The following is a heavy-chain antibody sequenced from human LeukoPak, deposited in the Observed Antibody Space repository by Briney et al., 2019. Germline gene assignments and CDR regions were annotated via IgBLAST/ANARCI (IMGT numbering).Heavy chain of an antibody. Sequence: PGGSLRLSCAASGFTFSDYYMSWIRQAPGKGLEWVSYISSSGSTIYYADSVKGRFTISRDNAKNSLYLQMNSLRAEDTAGYYCARDGDYYGSGSYYNEVYYFDYWGQGTLVTVSS. V-gene: IGHV3-11*04. CDR1: GFTFSDYY. CDR2: ISSSGSTI. J-gene: IGHJ4*02. CDR3: ARDGDYYGSGSYYNEVYYFDY. D-gene: IGHD3-10*01.